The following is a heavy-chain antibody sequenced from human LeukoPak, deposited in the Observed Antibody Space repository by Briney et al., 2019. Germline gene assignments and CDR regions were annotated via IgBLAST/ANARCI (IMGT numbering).Heavy chain of an antibody. Sequence: SVKVSCKASGGTFSSYTISWVRQAPGQGLEWMGRIIPILGIANYAQKFQGRVTITADKSTSTACMELSSLRSEDTAVYYCARGADFYYYGMDVWGQGTTVTVSS. CDR3: ARGADFYYYGMDV. V-gene: IGHV1-69*02. J-gene: IGHJ6*02. CDR1: GGTFSSYT. CDR2: IIPILGIA.